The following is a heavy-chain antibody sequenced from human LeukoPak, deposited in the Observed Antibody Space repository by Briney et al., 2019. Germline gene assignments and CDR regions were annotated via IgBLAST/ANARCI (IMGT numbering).Heavy chain of an antibody. Sequence: PSETLSLTCTVSGGSISSGGYFWSWIRQHPGKGLEWIVYIYYSGSTYYNPSLKSRVIISVDTSKNQFSLKLSSVTAAETAVYYCARARGIQLWSPLHNWGQGTLVTVSS. D-gene: IGHD5-18*01. CDR3: ARARGIQLWSPLHN. CDR2: IYYSGST. CDR1: GGSISSGGYF. V-gene: IGHV4-31*03. J-gene: IGHJ4*02.